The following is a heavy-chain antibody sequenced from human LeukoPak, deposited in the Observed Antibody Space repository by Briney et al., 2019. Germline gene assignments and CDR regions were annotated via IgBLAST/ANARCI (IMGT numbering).Heavy chain of an antibody. CDR1: GGSISSGGYY. D-gene: IGHD2-8*01. CDR3: AREGSLSMRGFDP. J-gene: IGHJ5*02. V-gene: IGHV4-31*03. CDR2: IYYSGST. Sequence: SETLSLTCTVSGGSISSGGYYWSWIRQYPGKGLEWIGYIYYSGSTYYNPSLKSRVTISVDTSKNQFSLKLSSVTAADTAVYYCAREGSLSMRGFDPWGQGTLVTVSS.